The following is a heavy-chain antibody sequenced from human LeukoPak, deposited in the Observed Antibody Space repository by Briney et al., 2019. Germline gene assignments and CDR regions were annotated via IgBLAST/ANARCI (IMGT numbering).Heavy chain of an antibody. J-gene: IGHJ4*02. V-gene: IGHV4-39*01. CDR1: GASISGGTYY. CDR2: IYYTGST. CDR3: ARRGGGGRAFDY. D-gene: IGHD3-16*01. Sequence: SETLSLTCSVSGASISGGTYYWGWIRQPPGKGLEWIGSIYYTGSTYDNPSLKSRVTISVDTSKNQFSLKLSSVTAADTAVYYCARRGGGGRAFDYWGQGTLVTVSS.